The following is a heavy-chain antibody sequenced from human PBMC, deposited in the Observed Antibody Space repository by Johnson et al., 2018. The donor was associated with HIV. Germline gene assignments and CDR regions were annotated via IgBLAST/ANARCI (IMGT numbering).Heavy chain of an antibody. D-gene: IGHD2/OR15-2a*01. V-gene: IGHV3-48*04. CDR1: GFTFSSYA. J-gene: IGHJ3*02. CDR3: ARVFVIADDAFDI. Sequence: VQLVESGGGVVQPGRSLRLSCAASGFTFSSYAMHWVRQAPGKGLEWVSYISSSGSTIYYADSVKGRFTISRDNAKNSLYLQMNSLRAEDTAVYYCARVFVIADDAFDIWGQGTMVTVSS. CDR2: ISSSGSTI.